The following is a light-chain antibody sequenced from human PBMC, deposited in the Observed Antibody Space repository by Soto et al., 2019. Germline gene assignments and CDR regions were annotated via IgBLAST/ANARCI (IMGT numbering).Light chain of an antibody. Sequence: AIQMTQSPSSLSASVGDRVTITCRASQGIRNDLGWYQQKPGKAPKLLIYAASSLQSGVPSRFSGSGSGTDFTFTISNLQPEDIATYYCQQYDTLPPYTFGQGTKVELK. V-gene: IGKV1-6*01. CDR3: QQYDTLPPYT. CDR2: AAS. J-gene: IGKJ2*01. CDR1: QGIRND.